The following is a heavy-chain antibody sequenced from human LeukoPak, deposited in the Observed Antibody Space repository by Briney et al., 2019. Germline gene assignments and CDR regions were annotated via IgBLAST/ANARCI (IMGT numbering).Heavy chain of an antibody. CDR2: IYYSGST. J-gene: IGHJ4*02. V-gene: IGHV4-59*08. Sequence: PSETLSLTCTVSGGSISSYYWSWIRQPPGKGLEWIGYIYYSGSTNYNPSLKSRVTISVDTSKNQFSLKLSSVTAADTAVYYCAGGVSGSSGWYNPLGVYFDYWGQGTLVTVSS. D-gene: IGHD6-19*01. CDR1: GGSISSYY. CDR3: AGGVSGSSGWYNPLGVYFDY.